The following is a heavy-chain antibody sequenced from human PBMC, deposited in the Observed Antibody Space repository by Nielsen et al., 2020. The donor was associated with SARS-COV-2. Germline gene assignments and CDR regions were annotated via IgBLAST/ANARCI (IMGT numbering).Heavy chain of an antibody. Sequence: GGSLRLSCAASGFTFSSYGMHWVRQAPGKGLEWVAVIWYDGSNKYYADSVKGRFTISRDNSKNTLYLQMNSLRAEDTAVYYCARDEYQLPRYYYYGMDVWGQGTAVTVSS. V-gene: IGHV3-33*01. CDR2: IWYDGSNK. CDR1: GFTFSSYG. CDR3: ARDEYQLPRYYYYGMDV. J-gene: IGHJ6*02. D-gene: IGHD2-2*01.